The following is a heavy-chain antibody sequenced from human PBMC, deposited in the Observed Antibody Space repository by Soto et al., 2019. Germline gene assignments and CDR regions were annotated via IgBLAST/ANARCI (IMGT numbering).Heavy chain of an antibody. Sequence: SETLSLTCAVYGGSFSGYYWSWIRQPPGKGLEWIGEINHSGSTNYNPSLKSRVTISVDTSKNQFSLKLSSVTAADTAVYYCARHRLRLTYNWFDPWGQGTLVTVSS. D-gene: IGHD4-17*01. CDR1: GGSFSGYY. V-gene: IGHV4-34*01. CDR2: INHSGST. J-gene: IGHJ5*02. CDR3: ARHRLRLTYNWFDP.